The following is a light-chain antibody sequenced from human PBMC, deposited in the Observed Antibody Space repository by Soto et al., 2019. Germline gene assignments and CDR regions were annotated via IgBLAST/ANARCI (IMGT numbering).Light chain of an antibody. J-gene: IGLJ3*02. V-gene: IGLV2-11*01. CDR3: CSYAGIHLTWV. CDR1: SSDVGGYND. Sequence: QSALTQPRSVSGSPGQSVTISCTGTSSDVGGYNDVSWYQQHPGKAPKLIIYDVSKRPSGVPDRFSGFTSGITASLTISGLQAEDEADYYCCSYAGIHLTWVFGGGTKVTVL. CDR2: DVS.